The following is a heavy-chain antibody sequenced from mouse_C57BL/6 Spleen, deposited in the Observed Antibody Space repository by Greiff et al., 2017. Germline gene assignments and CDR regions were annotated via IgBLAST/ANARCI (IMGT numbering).Heavy chain of an antibody. Sequence: VQLQQSGAELVKPGASVKLSCTASGFNIKDYYMHWVKQRTEQGLEWIGRIDPEDGETKYAPKFQGKATITADTSSNTAYLQLSSLTSEDTAVYYCAITTVVANYYYATDYWGQGTSVTVSS. CDR2: IDPEDGET. CDR3: AITTVVANYYYATDY. J-gene: IGHJ4*01. D-gene: IGHD1-1*01. CDR1: GFNIKDYY. V-gene: IGHV14-2*01.